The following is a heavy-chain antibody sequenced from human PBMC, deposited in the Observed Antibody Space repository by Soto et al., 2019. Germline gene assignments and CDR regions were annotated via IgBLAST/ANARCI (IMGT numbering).Heavy chain of an antibody. CDR2: IYYSGST. V-gene: IGHV4-59*08. J-gene: IGHJ5*02. CDR3: ARHLSSSSWYAYWFDP. D-gene: IGHD6-13*01. CDR1: GGSISSYY. Sequence: SETLSLTCTVSGGSISSYYWSWIRQPPGKGLEWIGYIYYSGSTNYNPSLKSRVTISVDTSKNQFSLKLSSVTAADTAVYYCARHLSSSSWYAYWFDPWGQGTLVTVSS.